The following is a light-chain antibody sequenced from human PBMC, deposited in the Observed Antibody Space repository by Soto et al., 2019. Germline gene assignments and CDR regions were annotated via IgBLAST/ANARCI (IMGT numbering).Light chain of an antibody. CDR3: QQYANWPPGT. J-gene: IGKJ1*01. CDR1: QSVSSN. V-gene: IGKV3-15*01. Sequence: EIVMTQSPATLSVSPGERATLSCRASQSVSSNLAWYQQKPGQAPRLLIYGASTRATGIPARFSVSGSGTEFTLTISSLQSEDFAVYYCQQYANWPPGTFGQGTKVEIK. CDR2: GAS.